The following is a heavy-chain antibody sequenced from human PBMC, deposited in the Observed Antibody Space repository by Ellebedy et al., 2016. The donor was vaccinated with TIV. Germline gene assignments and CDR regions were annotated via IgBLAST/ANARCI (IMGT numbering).Heavy chain of an antibody. Sequence: GESLKISCAASGFTFSNHWMSWVRQAPGKGLEFVANIRQDGAEKHYVDYVMGRFSISRDNAKNSVLLQMNSLRAEDTAVYYCARTGYGYHGMDVWGQGTTVTVSS. D-gene: IGHD5-12*01. CDR2: IRQDGAEK. J-gene: IGHJ6*02. V-gene: IGHV3-7*03. CDR1: GFTFSNHW. CDR3: ARTGYGYHGMDV.